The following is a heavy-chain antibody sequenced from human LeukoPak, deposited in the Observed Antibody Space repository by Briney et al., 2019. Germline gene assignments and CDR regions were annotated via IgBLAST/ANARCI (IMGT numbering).Heavy chain of an antibody. CDR1: GGSFSSYY. V-gene: IGHV4-59*12. Sequence: SETLSLTCTVSGGSFSSYYWSWIRQPPGKGLEWIGYISNSGSTNYNPSLKSRVTISVDTSKNQFYLKLSSVTAADTAVYCCARTSGSYRNFDYWGQGTLVTVSS. CDR2: ISNSGST. D-gene: IGHD1-26*01. J-gene: IGHJ4*02. CDR3: ARTSGSYRNFDY.